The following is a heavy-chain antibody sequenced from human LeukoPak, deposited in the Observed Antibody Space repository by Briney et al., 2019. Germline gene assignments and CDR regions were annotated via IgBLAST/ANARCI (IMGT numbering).Heavy chain of an antibody. Sequence: GGSLRLSCAAAGFTVSNNYMGWVRQAQGKGLNYVSIIYSSGRTYYADSVKGRFTISRDNSKNTLYLQMNSLRAEDTAVYYCAKELVLRYGGPFSYWGQGTLVTVSS. V-gene: IGHV3-53*01. CDR2: IYSSGRT. CDR1: GFTVSNNY. J-gene: IGHJ4*02. D-gene: IGHD4-23*01. CDR3: AKELVLRYGGPFSY.